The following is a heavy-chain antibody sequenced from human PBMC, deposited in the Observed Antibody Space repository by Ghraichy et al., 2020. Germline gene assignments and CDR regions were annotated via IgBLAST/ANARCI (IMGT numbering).Heavy chain of an antibody. J-gene: IGHJ6*03. V-gene: IGHV1-18*01. CDR1: GYPFTNYG. CDR3: ARLPSHHSYWSFPQPRSYFYYMDV. CDR2: ISPNNGDT. D-gene: IGHD3-3*01. Sequence: ASVKVSCKASGYPFTNYGITWVRQAPGQGLEWMGWISPNNGDTKYAQKFQDRLTMTTDTSATTAYMELRTLTSDDTAAYFCARLPSHHSYWSFPQPRSYFYYMDVWGTGTTVTVSS.